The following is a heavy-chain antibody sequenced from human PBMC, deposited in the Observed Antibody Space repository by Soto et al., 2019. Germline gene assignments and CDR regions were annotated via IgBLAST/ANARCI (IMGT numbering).Heavy chain of an antibody. V-gene: IGHV3-53*01. CDR3: ARVQWLVRNAFDI. J-gene: IGHJ3*02. Sequence: PGGSLRLSCAASGFTVSSNYMTWVRQAPGMGLEWVSVIYSGGSTYYADSVKGRFIISRDKSKNTVYLQMNSLRDEDTAVYYCARVQWLVRNAFDIWGQGMMVTVSS. CDR2: IYSGGST. CDR1: GFTVSSNY. D-gene: IGHD6-19*01.